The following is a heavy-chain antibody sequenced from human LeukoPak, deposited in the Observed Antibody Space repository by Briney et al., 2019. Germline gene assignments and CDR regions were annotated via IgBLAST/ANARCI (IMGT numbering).Heavy chain of an antibody. V-gene: IGHV4-39*01. CDR3: ARGLRHYDSSGYYYY. Sequence: SETLSLTCTVSGDSISSSSYYWGWLRQPPGMGLEWIGSIYYSGSTYYNPSLKSRVTISVDTSKNQSSLKLSSVTAADTAVYYCARGLRHYDSSGYYYYWGQGTLVTVSS. CDR2: IYYSGST. D-gene: IGHD3-22*01. CDR1: GDSISSSSYY. J-gene: IGHJ4*02.